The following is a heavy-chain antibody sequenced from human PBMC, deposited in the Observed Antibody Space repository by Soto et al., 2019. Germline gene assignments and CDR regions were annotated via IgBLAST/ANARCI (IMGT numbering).Heavy chain of an antibody. D-gene: IGHD2-15*01. Sequence: SETLSLTCTVSGGSISSYYWSWIRQPPGKGLEWIGYIYYSGSTNYNPSLKSRVTISVDTSKNQFSLKLSSVTAADTAVYYCARQYCSGGSCYLDYWGQGTLVTVSS. V-gene: IGHV4-59*08. J-gene: IGHJ4*02. CDR3: ARQYCSGGSCYLDY. CDR2: IYYSGST. CDR1: GGSISSYY.